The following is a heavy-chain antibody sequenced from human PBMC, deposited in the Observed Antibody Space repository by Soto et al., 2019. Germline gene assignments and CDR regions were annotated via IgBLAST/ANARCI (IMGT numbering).Heavy chain of an antibody. J-gene: IGHJ6*02. V-gene: IGHV3-23*01. CDR2: IIDSGGST. Sequence: PGGCLGLSCAASGFTFSSWAVGWVRQAPGKGLEWVSDIIDSGGSTYYADSVKGRFTISRDNSKSTLYLQMNSLRAEDTALYYCAKGRSYYYYYGVDVWGQGTTVTVSS. CDR3: AKGRSYYYYYGVDV. CDR1: GFTFSSWA.